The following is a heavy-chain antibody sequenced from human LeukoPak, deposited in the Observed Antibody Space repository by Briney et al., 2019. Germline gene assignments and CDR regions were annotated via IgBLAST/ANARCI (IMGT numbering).Heavy chain of an antibody. CDR1: GFTFSSYW. V-gene: IGHV3-74*01. CDR2: ITSDGSST. D-gene: IGHD3-22*01. Sequence: GGSLRLSCAASGFTFSSYWMHWVRQAPGKGLVWVSRITSDGSSTSYADSVKGRFTIARDNAKNTLYLQMNSLRAEDTGVYHCARDRGYGDSSGPGDYWGQGTLVTVSS. J-gene: IGHJ4*02. CDR3: ARDRGYGDSSGPGDY.